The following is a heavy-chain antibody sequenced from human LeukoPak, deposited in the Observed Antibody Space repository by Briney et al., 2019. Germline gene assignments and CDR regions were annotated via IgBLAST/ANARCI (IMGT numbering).Heavy chain of an antibody. D-gene: IGHD6-19*01. J-gene: IGHJ4*02. CDR3: ARGITVAGYYFDY. Sequence: SQTLSLTCAISGDSVSSNSGAWSWIRQSPSRGLEWLGRTYYRSKWYNDYAVSVKSRITINPDTSKNQFSLQLNSVTPEDTAVYYCARGITVAGYYFDYWGQGTLVTVSS. CDR2: TYYRSKWYN. V-gene: IGHV6-1*01. CDR1: GDSVSSNSGA.